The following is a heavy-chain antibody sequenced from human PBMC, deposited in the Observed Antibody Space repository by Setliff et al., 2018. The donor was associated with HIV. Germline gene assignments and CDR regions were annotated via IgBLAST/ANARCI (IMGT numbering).Heavy chain of an antibody. CDR3: ARDWRAYGVLGS. CDR2: IYHNGNT. J-gene: IGHJ4*02. CDR1: GGSISSSNW. Sequence: SCAVSGGSISSSNWWSWVRQPPGKGLEWIGEIYHNGNTNYSPSLKNRVTMSVDNSKNQFSLMVRSVTAADTAVYYCARDWRAYGVLGSWGQGMLVTVSS. V-gene: IGHV4-4*02. D-gene: IGHD4-17*01.